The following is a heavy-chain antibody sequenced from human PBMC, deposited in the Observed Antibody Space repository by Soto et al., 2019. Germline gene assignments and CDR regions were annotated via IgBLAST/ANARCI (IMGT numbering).Heavy chain of an antibody. CDR2: ISSSSSYI. CDR1: GFTFSSRA. V-gene: IGHV3-21*05. Sequence: EVQLVESGGGLVQPGGSLRLSCTASGFTFSSRAMNWVRQFPGRGLEWVSYISSSSSYIYYADSVKGRFTISRDNAKNSLYLQMNSLRAEDTAVYYCASNYYDSSGYPYGYYGMDVWGQGTTVTVSS. CDR3: ASNYYDSSGYPYGYYGMDV. D-gene: IGHD3-22*01. J-gene: IGHJ6*02.